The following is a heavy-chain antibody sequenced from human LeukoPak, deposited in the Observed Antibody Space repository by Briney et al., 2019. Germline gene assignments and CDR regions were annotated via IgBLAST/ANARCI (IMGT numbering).Heavy chain of an antibody. Sequence: SETLSLTCTVSGYSISSGYYWGWIRQPPGKGLEWIGEINHSGSTNYNPSLKSRVTISVDTSKNQFSLKLSSVTAADTAVYYCARGTTVVTPNYFDYWGQGTLVTVSS. CDR1: GYSISSGYY. CDR2: INHSGST. J-gene: IGHJ4*02. CDR3: ARGTTVVTPNYFDY. V-gene: IGHV4-38-2*02. D-gene: IGHD4-23*01.